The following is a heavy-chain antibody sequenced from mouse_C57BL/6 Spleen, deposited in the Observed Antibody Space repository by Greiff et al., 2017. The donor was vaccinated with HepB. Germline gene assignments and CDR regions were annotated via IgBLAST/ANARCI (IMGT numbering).Heavy chain of an antibody. CDR3: ARSNDGPYYFDY. V-gene: IGHV1-82*01. Sequence: QVQLQQSGPELVKPGASVKISCKASGYAFSSSWMNWVKQRPGKGLEWIGRIYPGDGDTNYNGKFKGKATLTADKSSSTAYMQLSSLTSEDSAVYFCARSNDGPYYFDYWGQGTTLTVSS. CDR2: IYPGDGDT. D-gene: IGHD2-3*01. J-gene: IGHJ2*01. CDR1: GYAFSSSW.